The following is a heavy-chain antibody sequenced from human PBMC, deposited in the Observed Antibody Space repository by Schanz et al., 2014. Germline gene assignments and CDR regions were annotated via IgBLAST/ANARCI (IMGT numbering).Heavy chain of an antibody. D-gene: IGHD2-15*01. CDR3: ARGGGPEDVFDN. CDR2: IIPIHGIV. CDR1: GGTFSTYP. J-gene: IGHJ3*02. Sequence: QGQLVQSGPEVKEPGASVKVSCEASGGTFSTYPINWLRQAPGQGLEWMGRIIPIHGIVNYAQRFQDRVRITADKSTSTAYMEISSLRADDTAVYYCARGGGPEDVFDNWGQGTILTVSS. V-gene: IGHV1-69*04.